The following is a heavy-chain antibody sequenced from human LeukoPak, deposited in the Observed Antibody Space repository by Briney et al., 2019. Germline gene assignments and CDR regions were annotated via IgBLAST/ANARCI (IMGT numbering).Heavy chain of an antibody. CDR2: IRYDGSNK. CDR3: ARNMVRAIWGAFDI. J-gene: IGHJ3*02. D-gene: IGHD3-10*01. Sequence: GGSLRLSCAASGFTFSSYGMHWVRQAPGKGLEWVAFIRYDGSNKYYADSVKGRFTISRDNSKNTLYLQMNSLRAEDTAVYYCARNMVRAIWGAFDIWGQGTMVTVSS. V-gene: IGHV3-30*02. CDR1: GFTFSSYG.